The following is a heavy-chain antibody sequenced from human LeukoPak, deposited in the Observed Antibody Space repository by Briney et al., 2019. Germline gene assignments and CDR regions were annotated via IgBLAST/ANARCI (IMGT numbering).Heavy chain of an antibody. CDR2: IYYSGST. Sequence: SETLSLTCTVSGGSISSYYWSWIRQPPGKGLEWIGYIYYSGSTNYNPSLKSRVTISADTSKNQFSLKLSSVTAADTAVYYCARDSGSYGLNYWGQGTLVTVSS. D-gene: IGHD5-18*01. J-gene: IGHJ4*02. V-gene: IGHV4-59*12. CDR3: ARDSGSYGLNY. CDR1: GGSISSYY.